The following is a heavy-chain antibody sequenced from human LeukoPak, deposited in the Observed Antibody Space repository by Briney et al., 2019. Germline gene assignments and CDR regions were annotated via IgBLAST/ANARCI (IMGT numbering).Heavy chain of an antibody. D-gene: IGHD6-6*01. CDR1: GGSISSSSYY. CDR3: ARNPYSRSSLYYFDY. CDR2: IYYSGST. V-gene: IGHV4-39*01. Sequence: SETLSLTCTVSGGSISSSSYYWGWIRLPPGKGLEWIGSIYYSGSTYYNPSLKSRVTISVDTSKNQFSLKLSSVTAADTAVYYCARNPYSRSSLYYFDYWGQGTLVTVSS. J-gene: IGHJ4*02.